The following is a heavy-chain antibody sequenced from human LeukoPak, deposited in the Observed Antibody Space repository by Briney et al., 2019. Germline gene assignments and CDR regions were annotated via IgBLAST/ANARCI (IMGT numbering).Heavy chain of an antibody. J-gene: IGHJ4*02. V-gene: IGHV3-30*02. CDR1: GFTFSSYG. CDR2: IRYDGSNK. Sequence: GGSLRLSCAASGFTFSSYGMHWVRQAPGKGLEWVAFIRYDGSNKYYADSVKGRFTISRDNSKNTLYLQMNSLRAEDTAVYYCAKDGSMIVVVISTPDYWGQGTLVTVSS. D-gene: IGHD3-22*01. CDR3: AKDGSMIVVVISTPDY.